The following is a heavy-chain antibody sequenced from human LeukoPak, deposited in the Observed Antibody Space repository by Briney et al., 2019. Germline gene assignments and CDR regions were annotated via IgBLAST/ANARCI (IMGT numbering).Heavy chain of an antibody. J-gene: IGHJ5*02. Sequence: GGSLRLSCTASGFTLRKYSMHWVRQGPGKGLEYVSAISSNGHTYYADSVKGRFTISRDNSKSTLYLQMSSLRPEDTAVCYCVKDNREEDWFDPWAQGTLVTVSS. CDR1: GFTLRKYS. CDR3: VKDNREEDWFDP. V-gene: IGHV3-64D*09. D-gene: IGHD2/OR15-2a*01. CDR2: ISSNGHT.